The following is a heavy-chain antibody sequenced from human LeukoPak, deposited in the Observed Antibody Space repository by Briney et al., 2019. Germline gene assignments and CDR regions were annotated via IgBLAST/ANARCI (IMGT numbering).Heavy chain of an antibody. CDR3: TRDRGIAGFDP. V-gene: IGHV3-49*03. D-gene: IGHD6-13*01. Sequence: QSGGSLRLSCTASGFTFGDYAMSWFRQAPGKGLEWVGFIRSKAYGGTTEYAASVKGRFTISRDDSKSIAYLQMNSLKTEDTAVYYCTRDRGIAGFDPWGQGTLVTVSS. CDR1: GFTFGDYA. J-gene: IGHJ5*02. CDR2: IRSKAYGGTT.